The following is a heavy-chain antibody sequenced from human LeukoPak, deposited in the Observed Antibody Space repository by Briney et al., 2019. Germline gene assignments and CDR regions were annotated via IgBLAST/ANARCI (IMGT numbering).Heavy chain of an antibody. V-gene: IGHV4-38-2*02. CDR2: INHSGST. D-gene: IGHD5-24*01. Sequence: SETLSLTCTVSGYSISSGYYWGWIRQPPGKGLEWIGEINHSGSTNYNPSLKSRVTISVDTSKNQFSLKLSSVTAADTAVYFCARDGEMATIENYFEYWGQGTLVTVSS. J-gene: IGHJ4*02. CDR3: ARDGEMATIENYFEY. CDR1: GYSISSGYY.